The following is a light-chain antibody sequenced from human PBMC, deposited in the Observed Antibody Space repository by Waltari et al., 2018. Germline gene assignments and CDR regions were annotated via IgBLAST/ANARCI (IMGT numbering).Light chain of an antibody. CDR1: QDISDY. CDR3: QQYKSLPRT. J-gene: IGKJ1*01. CDR2: DGS. V-gene: IGKV1-33*01. Sequence: DIQLTQSPSSMSASVGDRVSITCQVSQDISDYLSWYQQKPGKAPKLLIYDGSNLQTGVPSRFSGSGSGTYFTFTISSLQPEDIATYYCQQYKSLPRTFGQGTKVEIK.